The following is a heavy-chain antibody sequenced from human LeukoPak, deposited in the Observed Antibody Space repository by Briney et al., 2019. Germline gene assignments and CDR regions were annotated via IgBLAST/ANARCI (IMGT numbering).Heavy chain of an antibody. CDR3: ARDRRDY. J-gene: IGHJ4*02. CDR1: GFTFSSYA. V-gene: IGHV3-30-3*01. CDR2: ISYDGSNK. Sequence: GGSLRLPCAASGFTFSSYAMHWVRQAPGKGLEWVAVISYDGSNKYYADSVKGRFTISRDNSKNTLYLQMSSLRAEDTAVYYCARDRRDYWGQGTLVTVSS.